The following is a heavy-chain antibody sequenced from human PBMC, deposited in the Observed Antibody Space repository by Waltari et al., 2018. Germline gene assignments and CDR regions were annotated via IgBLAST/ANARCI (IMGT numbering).Heavy chain of an antibody. Sequence: QVQLQESGPGLVKPSQTLSLTCTVSGGSISSGGYYWSWTRQHPGKGLEWIGYIYYSGSTYYNPSLKSRVTISVDTAKNQFSLKLSSVTAADTAVYYCARAPAMARYFDYWGQGTLVTVSS. CDR3: ARAPAMARYFDY. V-gene: IGHV4-31*03. J-gene: IGHJ4*02. CDR1: GGSISSGGYY. D-gene: IGHD2-2*01. CDR2: IYYSGST.